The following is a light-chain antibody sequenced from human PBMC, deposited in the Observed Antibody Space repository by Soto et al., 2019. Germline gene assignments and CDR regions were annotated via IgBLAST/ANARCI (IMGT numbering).Light chain of an antibody. CDR1: SSDVGSYNL. J-gene: IGLJ1*01. Sequence: QSALTQPASVSGSPGQSITISCTGTSSDVGSYNLVSWYQQHPGKAPKLMIYEGSKRPSGVSNRFSGSKSGNTASLTISGLLAEDEADYYCCSYAGSSTFHYVFGTGTKLTVL. V-gene: IGLV2-23*01. CDR2: EGS. CDR3: CSYAGSSTFHYV.